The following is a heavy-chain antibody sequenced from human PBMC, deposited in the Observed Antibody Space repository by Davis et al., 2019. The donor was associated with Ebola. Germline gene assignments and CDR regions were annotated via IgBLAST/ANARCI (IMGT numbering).Heavy chain of an antibody. V-gene: IGHV4-38-2*02. Sequence: PSETLSLTCAVSGFSISSGYYWGWIRQPPEKGLEWIGSFYSGGSTYYNPSLKSRVTISVDTSRNQFSLEVNSVTAADTAVYYCARDVRCDSTTCELGIFDYWGQGTLVTVSS. J-gene: IGHJ4*02. D-gene: IGHD2-2*01. CDR2: FYSGGST. CDR3: ARDVRCDSTTCELGIFDY. CDR1: GFSISSGYY.